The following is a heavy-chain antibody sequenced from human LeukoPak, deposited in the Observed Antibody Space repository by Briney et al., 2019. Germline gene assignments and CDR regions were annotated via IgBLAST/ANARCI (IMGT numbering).Heavy chain of an antibody. Sequence: PSETLPLTCTVSGGSISSYYWSWIRQPPGKGLEWIGYIYYSGSTNYNPSLKSRVTISVDTSKNQFSLKLSSVTAADTAVYYCARVNDYVWGSYRQIPTYDYWGQGTLVTVSS. CDR3: ARVNDYVWGSYRQIPTYDY. D-gene: IGHD3-16*02. CDR2: IYYSGST. V-gene: IGHV4-59*01. CDR1: GGSISSYY. J-gene: IGHJ4*02.